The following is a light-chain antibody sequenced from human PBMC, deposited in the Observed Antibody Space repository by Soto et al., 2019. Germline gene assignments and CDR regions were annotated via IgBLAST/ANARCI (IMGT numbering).Light chain of an antibody. CDR1: SSDFDLYKY. V-gene: IGLV2-14*01. CDR3: SSYTSSINYV. J-gene: IGLJ1*01. CDR2: QVT. Sequence: QSVLTQPASVSGSPGQSITISCTGTSSDFDLYKYVPWYQQHPGKAPKLMIYQVTNRPSGVSNRFSGSKSGNTASLTISGLQAEDEADYYCSSYTSSINYVFGTGTKVTVL.